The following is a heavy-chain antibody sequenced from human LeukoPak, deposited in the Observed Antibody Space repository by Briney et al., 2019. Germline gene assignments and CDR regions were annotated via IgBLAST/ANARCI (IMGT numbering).Heavy chain of an antibody. D-gene: IGHD5-18*01. Sequence: PGVSLRLSCAASGITFSKVWMSWVRQAPGKGLEWVGRIKRKTDGGTTDYAAPVKGRFMISRDDSKNTLYLQMNSLQTEDTAVYFCATEGYTSGHHGVDVWGQGTAVTVSS. V-gene: IGHV3-15*01. CDR2: IKRKTDGGTT. J-gene: IGHJ6*02. CDR3: ATEGYTSGHHGVDV. CDR1: GITFSKVW.